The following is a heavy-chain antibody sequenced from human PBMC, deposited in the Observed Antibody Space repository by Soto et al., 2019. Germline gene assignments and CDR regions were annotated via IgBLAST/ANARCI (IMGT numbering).Heavy chain of an antibody. D-gene: IGHD5-18*01. J-gene: IGHJ3*01. CDR2: IWYDGSNK. V-gene: IGHV3-33*01. Sequence: QVQLVESGGGVVQPGRSLRLSCAASGFTFSSYGMHWVRQAPGKGLEWVAVIWYDGSNKYYADSVKGRFTISRDNSKNPLYLQMNSLRAEDTAGNYCARDGIVDTAMVLTFWGQGTMVTVSS. CDR3: ARDGIVDTAMVLTF. CDR1: GFTFSSYG.